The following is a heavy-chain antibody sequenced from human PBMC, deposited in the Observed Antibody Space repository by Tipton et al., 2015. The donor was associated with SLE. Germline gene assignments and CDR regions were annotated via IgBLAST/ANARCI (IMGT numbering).Heavy chain of an antibody. Sequence: TLSLTCTVSGGSISSGSYYWSWIRQPAGKGLEWIGHIYTSGSTNYNPSLKSRVTISVDTSKKHFSLKLSSVTAADTAVYYCATSPLTLWGQGTLVTVSS. V-gene: IGHV4-61*09. CDR1: GGSISSGSYY. CDR2: IYTSGST. CDR3: ATSPLTL. J-gene: IGHJ4*02.